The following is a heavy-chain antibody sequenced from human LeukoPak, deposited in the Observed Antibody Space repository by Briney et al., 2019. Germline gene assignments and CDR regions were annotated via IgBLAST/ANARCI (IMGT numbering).Heavy chain of an antibody. V-gene: IGHV3-30*02. CDR3: AKDRGSGSYYGRAFDI. D-gene: IGHD1-26*01. Sequence: PGGSLRLSCAASGFTFSSYGMHWVRQAPGKGLEWVAFIRYDGSNKYYADSVKGRFTISRDNSKNTLYLQMNSLRAEDTAVYYCAKDRGSGSYYGRAFDIWGQGTMVTVSS. CDR1: GFTFSSYG. CDR2: IRYDGSNK. J-gene: IGHJ3*02.